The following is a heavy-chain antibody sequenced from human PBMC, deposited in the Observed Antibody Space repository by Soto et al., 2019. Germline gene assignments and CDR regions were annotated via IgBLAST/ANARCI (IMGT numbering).Heavy chain of an antibody. J-gene: IGHJ3*02. CDR1: GFTFYSYA. V-gene: IGHV3-23*01. Sequence: EVQLLESGGGLVQTGGSLRLSCAASGFTFYSYAMSWVRQAPGKGLEWVSAISGSGGGTYYADSVKGRFTISRDNFKNTLDLQMNSLRAEDTALYYCTKEEGSPGPFDISGQGTMVTDSS. CDR3: TKEEGSPGPFDI. CDR2: ISGSGGGT. D-gene: IGHD6-13*01.